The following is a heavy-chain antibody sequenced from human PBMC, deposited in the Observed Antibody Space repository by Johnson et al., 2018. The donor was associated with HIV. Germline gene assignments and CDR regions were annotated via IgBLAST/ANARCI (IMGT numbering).Heavy chain of an antibody. CDR3: ARDPHIPTVTTPSYAFDI. Sequence: VQLVESGGGLVQPGGSLRLSCAVSGFTFNSYWMSWVRQGPGKGLEWVASIKQDGSEKYYLDSVKGRFTISRDNAKRSLYLQMNSLRAEDTAVYYCARDPHIPTVTTPSYAFDIWGQGTMVTVSS. V-gene: IGHV3-7*01. D-gene: IGHD4-17*01. CDR1: GFTFNSYW. J-gene: IGHJ3*02. CDR2: IKQDGSEK.